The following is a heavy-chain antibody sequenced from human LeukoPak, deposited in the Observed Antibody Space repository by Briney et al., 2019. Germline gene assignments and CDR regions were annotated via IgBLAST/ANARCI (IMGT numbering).Heavy chain of an antibody. J-gene: IGHJ4*02. CDR2: IHRSGSP. V-gene: IGHV4-34*01. CDR1: DASFSGYY. CDR3: SRGGDASKAGKY. D-gene: IGHD3-10*01. Sequence: SETLSLTCAIYDASFSGYYWSWIRQPPGKGLEWIGEIHRSGSPSYNPSLESRTIISVDASKNQFSLILNSVTAADTALYFCSRGGDASKAGKYWGQGALVTVSS.